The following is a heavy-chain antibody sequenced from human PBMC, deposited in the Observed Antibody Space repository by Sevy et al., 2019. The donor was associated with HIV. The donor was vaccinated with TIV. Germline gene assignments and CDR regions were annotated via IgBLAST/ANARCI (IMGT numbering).Heavy chain of an antibody. V-gene: IGHV3-23*01. D-gene: IGHD2-21*02. CDR2: ISGSGGST. CDR3: AKNLRGECLVVVTAILPWFDP. Sequence: GGSLRLSCAASGFTFSSYAMSWVRQAPGKGLEWVSAISGSGGSTYYADSVKGRFTISRDNSKSTRYLQMNSLRAEDTAVYYCAKNLRGECLVVVTAILPWFDPWGQGTLVTVSS. CDR1: GFTFSSYA. J-gene: IGHJ5*02.